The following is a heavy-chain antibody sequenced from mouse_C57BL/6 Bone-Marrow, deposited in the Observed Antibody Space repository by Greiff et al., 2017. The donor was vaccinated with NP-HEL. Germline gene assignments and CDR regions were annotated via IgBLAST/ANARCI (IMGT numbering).Heavy chain of an antibody. Sequence: EVQLQQSGPELVKPGASVKMSCKASGYTFTDYNMHWVKQSHGKSLEWIGYINPNNGGTSYNQKFKGKATLTVNKSSSTAYMELRSLTSEDSAVYYCARGHYYGSRYFDYWGQGTTLTVSS. D-gene: IGHD1-1*01. J-gene: IGHJ2*01. CDR2: INPNNGGT. CDR1: GYTFTDYN. V-gene: IGHV1-22*01. CDR3: ARGHYYGSRYFDY.